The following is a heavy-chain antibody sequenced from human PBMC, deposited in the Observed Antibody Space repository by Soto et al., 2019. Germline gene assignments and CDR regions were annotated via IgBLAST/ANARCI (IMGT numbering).Heavy chain of an antibody. V-gene: IGHV3-11*06. CDR2: ISNHATYT. Sequence: AQGKGLEWVSYISNHATYTNYADSVKGRFTISRDNAKNSLYLQMNSLRAEDTAVYYCARDRYHNSGWYFDYWGQGTLVTVS. CDR3: ARDRYHNSGWYFDY. J-gene: IGHJ4*02. D-gene: IGHD6-19*01.